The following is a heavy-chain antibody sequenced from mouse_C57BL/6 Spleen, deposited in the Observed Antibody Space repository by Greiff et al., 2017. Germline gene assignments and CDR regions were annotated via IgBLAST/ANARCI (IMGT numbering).Heavy chain of an antibody. D-gene: IGHD2-3*01. CDR3: SSPRVYDGYSLAY. V-gene: IGHV7-3*01. CDR1: GFTFTDYY. Sequence: EVKLQESGGGLVQPGGSLSLSCAASGFTFTDYYMSWVRQPPGQALEWMGFIRNKANGYTTEYSASVKGRFTISRDNSQSILYLQMNALRADDSATYYCSSPRVYDGYSLAYWGQGTLVTVSA. J-gene: IGHJ3*01. CDR2: IRNKANGYTT.